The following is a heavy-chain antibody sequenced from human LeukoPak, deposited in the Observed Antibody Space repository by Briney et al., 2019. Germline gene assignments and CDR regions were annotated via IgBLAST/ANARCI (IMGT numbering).Heavy chain of an antibody. J-gene: IGHJ5*02. CDR3: ARQGRLPGVRLNWFDP. Sequence: PSETLSLTCTVSGRSIRSCSHYWGWIRQPPGKGLEWIGSMFYSGTPYYNPSLKSRVNISVDTSKNQFYLKLSSVTGADTALYYCARQGRLPGVRLNWFDPWGQGTLVTVSS. CDR1: GRSIRSCSHY. D-gene: IGHD3-16*01. CDR2: MFYSGTP. V-gene: IGHV4-39*01.